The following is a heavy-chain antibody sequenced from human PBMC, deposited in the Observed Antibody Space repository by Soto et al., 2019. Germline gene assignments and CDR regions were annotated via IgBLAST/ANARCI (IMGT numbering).Heavy chain of an antibody. J-gene: IGHJ4*02. V-gene: IGHV3-53*01. CDR2: IYTSGST. CDR1: GFTVSSSY. CDR3: ARAPGGWLVFDY. D-gene: IGHD6-19*01. Sequence: PGGSLRLSCAASGFTVSSSYMTWVRQTPGKGLEWVSVIYTSGSTYYADSVKGRFTISRDSSKNTLYLQMNSLRAEDTAVYYCARAPGGWLVFDYWGQGTLVAVSS.